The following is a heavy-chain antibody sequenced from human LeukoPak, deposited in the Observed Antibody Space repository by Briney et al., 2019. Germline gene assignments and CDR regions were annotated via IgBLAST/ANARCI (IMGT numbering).Heavy chain of an antibody. V-gene: IGHV3-74*01. Sequence: GGSLRLSCAASGFTFSGYWMHWARQSPRKGLMWVSCINGDGSDTRYADSVKGRFTISRDNAKNTLYLQMNSLRVEDTAVYYCARDPRNKGFDPWGQGTLVTVSS. CDR3: ARDPRNKGFDP. CDR1: GFTFSGYW. J-gene: IGHJ5*02. CDR2: INGDGSDT. D-gene: IGHD1/OR15-1a*01.